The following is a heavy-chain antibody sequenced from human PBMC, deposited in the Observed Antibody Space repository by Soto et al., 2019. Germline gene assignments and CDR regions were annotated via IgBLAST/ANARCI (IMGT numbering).Heavy chain of an antibody. V-gene: IGHV4-31*03. CDR3: ARDSPDYYGSGSYYKPDHDAFDI. D-gene: IGHD3-10*01. J-gene: IGHJ3*02. Sequence: PSETLSLICTVSGGSISSGGYYWSWIRQHPGKGLEWIGYIYYSGSTYYNPSLKSRVTISVDTSKNQFSLKLSSVTAADTAVYYCARDSPDYYGSGSYYKPDHDAFDIWGQGTMVTVSS. CDR1: GGSISSGGYY. CDR2: IYYSGST.